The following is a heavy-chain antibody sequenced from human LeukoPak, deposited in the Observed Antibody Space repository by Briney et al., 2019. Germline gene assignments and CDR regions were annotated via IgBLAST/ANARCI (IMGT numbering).Heavy chain of an antibody. CDR2: INHSGST. D-gene: IGHD2-2*02. J-gene: IGHJ6*02. CDR3: ASRPRYCSSTSCYISPYYYYGMDV. Sequence: SETLSLTCAVYGGSFSGYYWSWIRQPPGKGLEWIGEINHSGSTNYNPSLKSRVTIPVDTSKNQFSLKLSSVTAADTAVYYCASRPRYCSSTSCYISPYYYYGMDVWGQGTTVTVSS. V-gene: IGHV4-34*01. CDR1: GGSFSGYY.